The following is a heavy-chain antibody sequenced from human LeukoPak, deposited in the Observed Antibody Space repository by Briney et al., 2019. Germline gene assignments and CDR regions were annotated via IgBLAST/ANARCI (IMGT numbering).Heavy chain of an antibody. CDR1: GGSISSGGYY. Sequence: SETLSLTCTVSGGSISSGGYYWSWIRQHPGKGLEWIGYIYYSGSTYYNPSLKSRVTISVDTSKNQFSLKLSSVTAADTAVYYCASADLVEEGSWALDYWGQGTLVTVSS. V-gene: IGHV4-31*03. CDR3: ASADLVEEGSWALDY. J-gene: IGHJ4*02. D-gene: IGHD2-15*01. CDR2: IYYSGST.